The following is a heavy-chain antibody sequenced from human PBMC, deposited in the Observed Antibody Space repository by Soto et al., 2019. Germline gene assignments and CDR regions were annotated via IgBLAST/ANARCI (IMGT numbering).Heavy chain of an antibody. V-gene: IGHV1-18*04. CDR1: GCTFTSYG. CDR2: ISAYNGNT. CDR3: RISLSWYQLGYYNGTDV. Sequence: SSVKVSWKASGCTFTSYGIRWVRPAPGQGLEWMGWISAYNGNTNYAQKLQGRVTMTTDTSTSTAYMELRSLRSDDTAGDYCRISLSWYQLGYYNGTDVWGQGTMVTVSS. J-gene: IGHJ6*02. D-gene: IGHD6-13*01.